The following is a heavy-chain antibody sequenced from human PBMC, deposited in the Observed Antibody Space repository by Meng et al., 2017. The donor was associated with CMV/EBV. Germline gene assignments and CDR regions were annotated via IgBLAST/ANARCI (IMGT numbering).Heavy chain of an antibody. D-gene: IGHD1-26*01. CDR1: GFTFDDYA. CDR3: AKGSYHDY. V-gene: IGHV3-9*01. J-gene: IGHJ4*02. CDR2: ISWNSGSI. Sequence: SLKISCAASGFTFDDYAMHWVRQAPGKGLEWVSGISWNSGSIGYADSVKGRFTISRDNAKTSLYLQMNSLRAEDTALYYCAKGSYHDYWGQGTLVTVSS.